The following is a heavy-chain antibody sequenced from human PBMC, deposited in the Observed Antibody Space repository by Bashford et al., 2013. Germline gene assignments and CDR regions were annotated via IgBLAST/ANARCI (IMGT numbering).Heavy chain of an antibody. V-gene: IGHV5-51*01. Sequence: GESLKISCEGFGYSFTDYYIVWVRQMPGKGLECMGIIYPGDSDTRYSPSFQGQVTISADKSITTAYLQWSSLKASDTAMYYCARGASGNTFDYWGQGTLVTVSS. J-gene: IGHJ4*02. CDR1: GYSFTDYY. CDR2: IYPGDSDT. D-gene: IGHD1-26*01. CDR3: ARGASGNTFDY.